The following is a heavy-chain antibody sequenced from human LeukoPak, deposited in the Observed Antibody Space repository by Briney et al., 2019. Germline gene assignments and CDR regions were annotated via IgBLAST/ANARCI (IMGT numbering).Heavy chain of an antibody. D-gene: IGHD3-22*01. CDR2: IIPILGIA. J-gene: IGHJ5*02. Sequence: SVKVSCKASGGTFSSYTISWVRQAPGQGLEWMGRIIPILGIANYAQKFQGRVTITADKSTSTAYMELSSLRSEDTAVYYRARVGYDSSGYSNRNNWFDPWGQGTLVTVSS. V-gene: IGHV1-69*02. CDR3: ARVGYDSSGYSNRNNWFDP. CDR1: GGTFSSYT.